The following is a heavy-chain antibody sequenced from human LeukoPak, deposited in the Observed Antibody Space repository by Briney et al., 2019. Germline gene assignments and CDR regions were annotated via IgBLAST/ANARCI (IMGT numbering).Heavy chain of an antibody. CDR3: AREYSGSASSFDI. CDR1: GYTFTGYY. D-gene: IGHD1-26*01. V-gene: IGHV1-2*02. J-gene: IGHJ3*02. CDR2: INPNSGGT. Sequence: GASVKVSCKASGYTFTGYYMHWVRQAPGQGREWMGWINPNSGGTNYAQKFQGRVTMTRDTSISTAYMELSRLRSDDTAVYYCAREYSGSASSFDIWGQGTMVTVSS.